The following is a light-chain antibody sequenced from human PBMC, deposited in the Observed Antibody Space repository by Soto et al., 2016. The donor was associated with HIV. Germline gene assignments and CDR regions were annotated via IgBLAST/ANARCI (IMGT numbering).Light chain of an antibody. V-gene: IGKV1-12*01. Sequence: DIQMTLPSSVSASVGDRVTITCRASQAINSRLAWYQQNPGKAPEVLITATYTLQDGVPSRFSGSASGGTGTDFTLTIDSLQPEDFATYYCQQTDSFPFTFGSGTKVNV. CDR1: QAINSR. CDR3: QQTDSFPFT. CDR2: ATY. J-gene: IGKJ3*01.